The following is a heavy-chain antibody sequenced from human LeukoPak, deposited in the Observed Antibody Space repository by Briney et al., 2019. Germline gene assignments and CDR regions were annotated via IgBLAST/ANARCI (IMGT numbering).Heavy chain of an antibody. D-gene: IGHD2-21*02. Sequence: GRSLRLSCAASGFTFSSYAMHWVRQAPGKGLEWVAVISYDGSNKYYADSVKGRFTISRDNSKNTLYLQMNSLRAEDTAVYYCARDPAYCGGDCYSGYSDYWGQGTLVTVSS. V-gene: IGHV3-30-3*01. J-gene: IGHJ4*02. CDR3: ARDPAYCGGDCYSGYSDY. CDR1: GFTFSSYA. CDR2: ISYDGSNK.